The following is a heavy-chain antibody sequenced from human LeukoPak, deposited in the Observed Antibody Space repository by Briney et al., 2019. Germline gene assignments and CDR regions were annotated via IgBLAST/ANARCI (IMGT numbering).Heavy chain of an antibody. CDR3: ARGDIKGYYYYYYMDV. J-gene: IGHJ6*03. D-gene: IGHD2-15*01. Sequence: GASVKVSCKASGYTFTSYAMNWVRQAPGQGLEWMGWINTNTGNPTYAQGFTGRFVFSLDTSVSTAYLQISSLKAEDTAVYYCARGDIKGYYYYYYMDVWGKGTTVTVSS. V-gene: IGHV7-4-1*02. CDR2: INTNTGNP. CDR1: GYTFTSYA.